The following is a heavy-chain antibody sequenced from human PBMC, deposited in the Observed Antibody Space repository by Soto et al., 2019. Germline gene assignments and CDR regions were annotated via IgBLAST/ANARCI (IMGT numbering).Heavy chain of an antibody. CDR3: ARGNPITMIVVVAPDFDY. CDR2: ISSSGTTK. CDR1: GFTFSDYY. Sequence: GGSLRLSCAASGFTFSDYYMSWIRQAPGKGLEWFSYISSSGTTKYYADSVKGRFAISRDNAKNSLYLQMNSLRDEDTAVFYCARGNPITMIVVVAPDFDYWGQGTLVTVSS. J-gene: IGHJ4*02. D-gene: IGHD3-22*01. V-gene: IGHV3-11*04.